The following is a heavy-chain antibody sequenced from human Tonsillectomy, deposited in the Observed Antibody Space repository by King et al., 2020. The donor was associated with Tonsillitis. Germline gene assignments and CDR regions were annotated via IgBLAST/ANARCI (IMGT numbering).Heavy chain of an antibody. CDR3: ARHGLSDLLRVWFDP. D-gene: IGHD1-26*01. CDR1: GGSISSSSYY. CDR2: IYYSGST. Sequence: QLQESGPGLMKPSETLSLTCTVSGGSISSSSYYWGWIRQPPGKGLEWIGSIYYSGSTYSNPSLKSRVTISVDTSTNQFSLKLRSVTAADTAVYYCARHGLSDLLRVWFDPWGQGTLVTVSS. V-gene: IGHV4-39*01. J-gene: IGHJ5*02.